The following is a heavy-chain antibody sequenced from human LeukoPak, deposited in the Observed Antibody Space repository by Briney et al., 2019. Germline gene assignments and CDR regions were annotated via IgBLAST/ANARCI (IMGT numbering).Heavy chain of an antibody. CDR2: IYPDDSNT. CDR3: ARRGWASGYFEY. V-gene: IGHV5-51*01. Sequence: GESLKISCQGSGYNFPIYWIGWVRQMPGQGLEWMGIIYPDDSNTIYGPSFQGQVTISADKSISTAYLQWSSLKASDTAMYYCARRGWASGYFEYWGQGTLVTVSS. J-gene: IGHJ4*02. CDR1: GYNFPIYW. D-gene: IGHD1-26*01.